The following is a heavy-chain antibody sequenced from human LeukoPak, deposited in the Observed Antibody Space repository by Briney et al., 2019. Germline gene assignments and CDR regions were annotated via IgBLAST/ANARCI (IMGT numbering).Heavy chain of an antibody. J-gene: IGHJ3*02. CDR1: GYTFTSYG. D-gene: IGHD6-6*01. Sequence: ASVKVSCKASGYTFTSYGISWVRQAPGQGLEWMGWISAYNGNTNYAQKLQGRVTMTTDTSTSTAYMELRSLRSDDTAVYYCAREYRYSSSKGSAFDIWGQGTMVTVSS. CDR2: ISAYNGNT. V-gene: IGHV1-18*01. CDR3: AREYRYSSSKGSAFDI.